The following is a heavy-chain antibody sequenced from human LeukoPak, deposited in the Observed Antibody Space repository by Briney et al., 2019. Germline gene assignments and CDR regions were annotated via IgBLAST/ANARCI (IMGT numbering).Heavy chain of an antibody. CDR2: IYTSGST. J-gene: IGHJ4*02. D-gene: IGHD3-22*01. Sequence: SETLSLTCTVSGGSISSYYWSWIRQPAGKGLEWIGRIYTSGSTNYNPSLKSRVTMSVDTSKNQFSLKLSSVTAADTAVYYCARDQGSYDSSGYPFDYWGQGTLVTLSS. CDR3: ARDQGSYDSSGYPFDY. V-gene: IGHV4-4*07. CDR1: GGSISSYY.